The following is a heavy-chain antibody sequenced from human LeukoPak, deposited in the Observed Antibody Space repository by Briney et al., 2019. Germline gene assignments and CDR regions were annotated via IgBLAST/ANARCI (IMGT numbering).Heavy chain of an antibody. CDR1: GSSVRSKY. D-gene: IGHD6-19*01. CDR2: IYSGGST. V-gene: IGHV3-53*01. CDR3: AREARIAVAGRLSYGMDV. Sequence: GGSLRLSCADPGSSVRSKYMSWVRQAPGKGLEWVSVIYSGGSTYYADSVKGRFTISRDNSKNTLYLQMNSLRAEDTAVYYCAREARIAVAGRLSYGMDVWGQGTTVTVSS. J-gene: IGHJ6*02.